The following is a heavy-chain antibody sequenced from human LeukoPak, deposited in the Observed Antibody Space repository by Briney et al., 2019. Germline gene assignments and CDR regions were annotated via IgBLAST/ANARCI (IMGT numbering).Heavy chain of an antibody. CDR1: GFPFRSYE. V-gene: IGHV3-48*03. CDR3: AKRRGLELPYYYHMDV. J-gene: IGHJ6*03. CDR2: LSRSGRAF. Sequence: GGPLSLSCEDSGFPFRSYEMNWVRPAPPEGLEGIAYLSRSGRAFLLAGSVKGRFNLARDHVKNSVYLETNSLSAHEQGGKYCAKRRGLELPYYYHMDVWGKGTTVTVSS. D-gene: IGHD1-7*01.